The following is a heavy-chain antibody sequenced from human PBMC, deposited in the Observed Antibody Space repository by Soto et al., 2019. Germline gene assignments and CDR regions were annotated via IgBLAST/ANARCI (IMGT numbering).Heavy chain of an antibody. CDR1: GGTFSSYA. CDR2: IIPIFGTA. V-gene: IGHV1-69*13. Sequence: GASVKVSCKASGGTFSSYAISWVRQAPGQGLEWMGGIIPIFGTANYAQKFQGRVTITADESTSTAYMELSSLRSEDTAVYYCARVPLGCGGDRCYYFDYWGQGTLVTVSS. CDR3: ARVPLGCGGDRCYYFDY. D-gene: IGHD2-21*02. J-gene: IGHJ4*02.